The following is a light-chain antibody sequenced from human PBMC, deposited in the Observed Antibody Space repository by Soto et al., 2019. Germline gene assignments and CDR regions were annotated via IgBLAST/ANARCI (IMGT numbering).Light chain of an antibody. V-gene: IGLV1-40*01. CDR2: GNS. CDR1: SSNIGAGYD. J-gene: IGLJ2*01. CDR3: RSYASSLSGSV. Sequence: QSVLTQPPSVSGAPGQRVTISCTWSSSNIGAGYDVHWYQQLPGTAPKLLIYGNSNRPSGVPDRFSGSKSGTSASLAIAGLQAEDEADYYCRSYASSLSGSVFGRGTQLTVL.